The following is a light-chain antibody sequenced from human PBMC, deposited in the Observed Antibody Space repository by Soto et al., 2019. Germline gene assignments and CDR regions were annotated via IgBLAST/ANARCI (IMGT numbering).Light chain of an antibody. J-gene: IGLJ1*01. CDR1: SSDVGGYNY. Sequence: QSVLTQPASVSGSPGQSITISCTGTSSDVGGYNYVSWYQQHPGKAPKLMIYEVSNRPSGVSNRFSGSKSGNTASLTISGLQAEVYADYYCSLYPRENTYRFGTGT. CDR2: EVS. CDR3: SLYPRENTYR. V-gene: IGLV2-14*01.